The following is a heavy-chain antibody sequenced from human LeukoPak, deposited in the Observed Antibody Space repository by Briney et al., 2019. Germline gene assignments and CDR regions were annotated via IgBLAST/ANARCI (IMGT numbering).Heavy chain of an antibody. Sequence: GGSLRLSCAASGFTFSSYSMNWVRQAPGKGLEWVSYISSSSSTIYYADSVKGRFTISRDNAKNSLYLQMNSLRDEDTAVYYCARNSSRTCFNTDCYPGGWLDTWGQGMEVTISS. CDR2: ISSSSSTI. V-gene: IGHV3-48*02. D-gene: IGHD2-21*02. CDR3: ARNSSRTCFNTDCYPGGWLDT. CDR1: GFTFSSYS. J-gene: IGHJ5*02.